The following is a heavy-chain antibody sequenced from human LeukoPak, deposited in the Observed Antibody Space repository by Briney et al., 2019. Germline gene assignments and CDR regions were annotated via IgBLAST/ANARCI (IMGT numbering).Heavy chain of an antibody. V-gene: IGHV3-30*18. D-gene: IGHD3-10*01. Sequence: GALRLSCAASGFTFSSYGMHWVRQAPGKGLEWVAVISYDGSNKYYADSVKGRFTISRDNSKNTLYLQMNSLRAEDTAVYYCTKDDRGLLWFGELSLDYWGQGTLVTVSS. CDR2: ISYDGSNK. CDR3: TKDDRGLLWFGELSLDY. CDR1: GFTFSSYG. J-gene: IGHJ4*02.